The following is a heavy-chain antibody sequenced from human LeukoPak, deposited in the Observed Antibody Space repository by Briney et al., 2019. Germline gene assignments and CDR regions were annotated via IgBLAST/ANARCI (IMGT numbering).Heavy chain of an antibody. CDR2: IYYSGST. J-gene: IGHJ5*02. D-gene: IGHD4-17*01. CDR3: ARHAGGGAYGWFDP. CDR1: GGSISSYY. Sequence: SETLSLTCTVSGGSISSYYWSWIRQPPGKGREWIVYIYYSGSTNYNPSLKSRVTISVDTSKNQFSLKLSSVTAADTAVYYCARHAGGGAYGWFDPWGQGTLVTVSS. V-gene: IGHV4-59*08.